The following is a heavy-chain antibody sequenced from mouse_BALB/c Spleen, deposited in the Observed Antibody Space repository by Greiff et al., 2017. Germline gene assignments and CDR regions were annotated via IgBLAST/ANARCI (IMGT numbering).Heavy chain of an antibody. CDR2: ISSGGSYT. CDR3: TRGGNDYDWFAY. Sequence: EVKLEESGGGLVKPGGSLKLSCAASGFTFSSYTMSWVRQTPEKRLEWVATISSGGSYTYYPDSVKGRFTISRDNAKNTLYLQMSSLKSEDTAMYYCTRGGNDYDWFAYWGQGTLVTVSA. D-gene: IGHD2-4*01. J-gene: IGHJ3*01. V-gene: IGHV5-6-4*01. CDR1: GFTFSSYT.